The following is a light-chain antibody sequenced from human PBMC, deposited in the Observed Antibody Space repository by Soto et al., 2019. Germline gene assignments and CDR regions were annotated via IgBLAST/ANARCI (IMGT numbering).Light chain of an antibody. V-gene: IGKV3-15*01. CDR1: QSVSTN. CDR3: QQYSNWPPIT. J-gene: IGKJ5*01. CDR2: GAS. Sequence: EIVLTQSPATLSVSLGDRATLSCRASQSVSTNLAWYQQKPGQAPRLLIYGASTRATDIPARFSGSGSGTEFTLTISSLQSEDFAVYYCQQYSNWPPITFGQGTRLEI.